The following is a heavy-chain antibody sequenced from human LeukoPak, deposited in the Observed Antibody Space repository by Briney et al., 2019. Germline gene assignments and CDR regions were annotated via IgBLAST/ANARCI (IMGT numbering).Heavy chain of an antibody. CDR2: INPNSGGT. V-gene: IGHV1-2*02. D-gene: IGHD3-10*01. CDR1: GYTFTSYD. Sequence: ASVKVSCKASGYTFTSYDINWVRQATGQGLEWMGWINPNSGGTNYAQKFQGRVTMTRDTSISTAYMELSRLRSDDTAVYYCARDPEHYYGSGSYSRYYYMDVWGKGTTVTISS. J-gene: IGHJ6*03. CDR3: ARDPEHYYGSGSYSRYYYMDV.